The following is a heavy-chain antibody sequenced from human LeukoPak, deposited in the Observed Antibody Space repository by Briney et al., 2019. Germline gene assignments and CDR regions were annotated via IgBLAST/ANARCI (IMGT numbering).Heavy chain of an antibody. D-gene: IGHD3-22*01. CDR2: ISWNSGSI. Sequence: GRSLRLSCAASGFTFDDYAMHWVRQAPGKGLEWVSGISWNSGSIGYADSVKGRFTISRDNAKNSLYLQMNSLRAEDTAVYYCASGYDSSGYYYNYWGQGTLVTVSS. CDR1: GFTFDDYA. CDR3: ASGYDSSGYYYNY. J-gene: IGHJ4*02. V-gene: IGHV3-9*01.